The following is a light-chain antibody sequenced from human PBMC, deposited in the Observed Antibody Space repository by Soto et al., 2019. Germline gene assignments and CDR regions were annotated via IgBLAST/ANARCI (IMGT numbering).Light chain of an antibody. CDR2: GAS. CDR3: QQYGSSGT. V-gene: IGKV3-20*01. Sequence: EIVLTQSPGTLSLSQGERATLSCRASQSVSNNYLAWYQQKAGQAPRLLVYGASNRATGIPDRFSGSGSGTDFTLTISRLETEDFAVYYCQQYGSSGTFGQGTKVDIK. CDR1: QSVSNNY. J-gene: IGKJ1*01.